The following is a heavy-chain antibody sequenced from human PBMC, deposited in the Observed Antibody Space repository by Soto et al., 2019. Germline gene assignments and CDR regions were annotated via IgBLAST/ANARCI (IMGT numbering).Heavy chain of an antibody. D-gene: IGHD1-26*01. J-gene: IGHJ4*02. CDR3: AKDTSPGVSGSSFDY. CDR2: ISYDGSDI. V-gene: IGHV3-30*18. CDR1: GFTFSSYG. Sequence: QVQLVESGGGVVQPGRSLRLSCAVSGFTFSSYGMHWVRQAPGKGLEWVTIISYDGSDIYYADSVKGRFTISRDNSKKTLYLQMNSLRAEDTAVYYCAKDTSPGVSGSSFDYWGQGTLVTVSS.